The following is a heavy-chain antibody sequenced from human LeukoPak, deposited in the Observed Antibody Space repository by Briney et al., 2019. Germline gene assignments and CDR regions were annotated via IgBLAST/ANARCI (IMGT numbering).Heavy chain of an antibody. CDR1: GFTFSGSA. J-gene: IGHJ4*02. CDR3: TRLGAYSSGWYGTQVDY. Sequence: GGSLRLSCAASGFTFSGSAMHWVRQASGKGLEWVGRIRSKANSYATAYAASVKGRFTISRDDSKNTAYLQMNSLKTEDTAVYYCTRLGAYSSGWYGTQVDYWGQGTLVTVSS. CDR2: IRSKANSYAT. D-gene: IGHD6-19*01. V-gene: IGHV3-73*01.